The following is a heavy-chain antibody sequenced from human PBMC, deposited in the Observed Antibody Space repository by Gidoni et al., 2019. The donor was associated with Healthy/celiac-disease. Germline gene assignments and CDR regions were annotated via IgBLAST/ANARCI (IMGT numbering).Heavy chain of an antibody. D-gene: IGHD6-13*01. V-gene: IGHV3-15*01. J-gene: IGHJ4*02. CDR1: GSICRNAW. CDR2: TKSKTDGGTT. Sequence: EVHLVESGGGLVKHGGSLRLFCAASGSICRNAWMSWVRHAPGKGLEWVGRTKSKTDGGTTDYAAPVKGRFTISRDDSKNTMYLQMHSLKTEDTAVYYCTTSHSSSWYYFDYWGQGTLVTVSS. CDR3: TTSHSSSWYYFDY.